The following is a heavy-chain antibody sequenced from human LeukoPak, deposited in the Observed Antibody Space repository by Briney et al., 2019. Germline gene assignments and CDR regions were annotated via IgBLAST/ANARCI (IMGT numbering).Heavy chain of an antibody. Sequence: GASVKVSCKASGYTFTSYDINWVRQATGQGLEWMGWMNPNSGNTGYAQKFQGRVTITGNTSISTAYMELSSLRSEDTAVYYCARGGDFWSGYRGYAFDIWGQGTMVTVSS. D-gene: IGHD3-3*01. V-gene: IGHV1-8*03. CDR1: GYTFTSYD. CDR3: ARGGDFWSGYRGYAFDI. CDR2: MNPNSGNT. J-gene: IGHJ3*02.